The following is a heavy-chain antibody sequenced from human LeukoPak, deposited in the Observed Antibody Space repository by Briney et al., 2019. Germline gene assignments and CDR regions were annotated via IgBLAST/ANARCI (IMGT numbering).Heavy chain of an antibody. CDR2: IKNKTNGETT. J-gene: IGHJ6*02. CDR3: AKSMSYLDV. V-gene: IGHV3-15*01. Sequence: GGSLRLSCAASGFTFSSAWMTWVRQAPGKGLEWVGHIKNKTNGETTDYAAPVKGRFIISRDDSKNTLYLQMNSLRAEDTAVYYCAKSMSYLDVWGQGTTVTVSS. D-gene: IGHD3-10*01. CDR1: GFTFSSAW.